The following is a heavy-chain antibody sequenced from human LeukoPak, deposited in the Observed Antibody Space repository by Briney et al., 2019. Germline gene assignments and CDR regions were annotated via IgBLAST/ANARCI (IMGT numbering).Heavy chain of an antibody. CDR1: GGSISSGDYH. V-gene: IGHV4-30-4*01. CDR3: ARGDLAIDY. CDR2: ISYSGNT. J-gene: IGHJ4*02. Sequence: SETLSLTCTISGGSISSGDYHWNWIRQPPGRGLEWIGYISYSGNTYYNPSLKSRVTISVDTSKSQISLKLSSVTAADTAVYYCARGDLAIDYWGQGTLVTVSS. D-gene: IGHD3-3*01.